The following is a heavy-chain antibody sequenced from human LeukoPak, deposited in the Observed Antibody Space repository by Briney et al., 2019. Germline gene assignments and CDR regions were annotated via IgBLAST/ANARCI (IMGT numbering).Heavy chain of an antibody. J-gene: IGHJ4*02. CDR2: IYPGDSDT. Sequence: GESLKISCKGSGYSFTSYWIGWVRQMPGKGLEWMGIIYPGDSDTRYSPSFQGQVTISADKSISTAYLQWSSLKASDTAMYYCARRAVYHGSGSYVFDYWGQGTLVTVSS. CDR3: ARRAVYHGSGSYVFDY. CDR1: GYSFTSYW. D-gene: IGHD3-10*01. V-gene: IGHV5-51*01.